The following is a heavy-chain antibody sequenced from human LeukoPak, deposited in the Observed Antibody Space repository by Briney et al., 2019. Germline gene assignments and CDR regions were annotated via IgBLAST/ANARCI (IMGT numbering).Heavy chain of an antibody. V-gene: IGHV3-30*18. Sequence: GGSLRLSCAASGFTFSSYGMHWVRQAPGKGLEWVAVISYDGSNKYYADSVKGRFTISRDNSKNTLYLQMNSLRAEDTAVYYCAKDRRSSSSFDYWGQGTLVTVSS. J-gene: IGHJ4*02. D-gene: IGHD6-13*01. CDR1: GFTFSSYG. CDR2: ISYDGSNK. CDR3: AKDRRSSSSFDY.